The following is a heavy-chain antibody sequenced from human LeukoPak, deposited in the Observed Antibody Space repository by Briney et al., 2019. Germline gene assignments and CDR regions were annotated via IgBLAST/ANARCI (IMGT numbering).Heavy chain of an antibody. Sequence: SETLSLTCSVSGDSISSGSYYWSWIRQPPGKGLEWIGYIHYSGSTNYNPSLKSRVTISVDTSKNHFSLKLSSVTAADTAVYYCARTTEGGYTYGYFYYYYMDVWGKGTTVTISS. CDR3: ARTTEGGYTYGYFYYYYMDV. CDR2: IHYSGST. D-gene: IGHD5-18*01. V-gene: IGHV4-61*03. CDR1: GDSISSGSYY. J-gene: IGHJ6*03.